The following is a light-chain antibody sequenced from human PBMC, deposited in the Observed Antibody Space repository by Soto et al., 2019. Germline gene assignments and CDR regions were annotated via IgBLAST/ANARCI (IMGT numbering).Light chain of an antibody. CDR1: QSISSW. Sequence: DIQMTQSPSTLSASVGDRVTATCRASQSISSWLAWYQQKAGKAPKLLIYKASALESGVPSRFSGSGSGTEFTLTISSLQPDDFATYYCQHYNTYSSTFGQGTKVDIK. CDR3: QHYNTYSST. V-gene: IGKV1-5*03. J-gene: IGKJ1*01. CDR2: KAS.